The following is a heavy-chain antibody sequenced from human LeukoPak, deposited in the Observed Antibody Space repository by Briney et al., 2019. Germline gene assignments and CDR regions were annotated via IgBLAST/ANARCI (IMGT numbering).Heavy chain of an antibody. CDR1: GFTFSNYG. V-gene: IGHV3-30*03. CDR3: ARRLVTAGVTDFFDY. D-gene: IGHD6-13*01. J-gene: IGHJ4*01. CDR2: ISYDGNNK. Sequence: GGSLRLSCAASGFTFSNYGMHWVRQAPGKGLEWVALISYDGNNKYYADSVKGRFTISRDNSKNTLSLQMNSLRAEDTAVYYCARRLVTAGVTDFFDYWGHGTLVSVSS.